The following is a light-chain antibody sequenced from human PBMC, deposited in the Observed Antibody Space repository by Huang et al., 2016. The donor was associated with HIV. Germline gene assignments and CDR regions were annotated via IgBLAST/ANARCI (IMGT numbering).Light chain of an antibody. Sequence: EIVLTQSPATLSLSPGERATLSCRASPSITNYLAWYQHKPGQAPRLLIYDSSTRATGIPGRFSCSGSGTDFTLTISSLEPEDFAVYYCQQRRNWLTFGGGTKVEIK. J-gene: IGKJ4*01. CDR3: QQRRNWLT. CDR1: PSITNY. CDR2: DSS. V-gene: IGKV3-11*01.